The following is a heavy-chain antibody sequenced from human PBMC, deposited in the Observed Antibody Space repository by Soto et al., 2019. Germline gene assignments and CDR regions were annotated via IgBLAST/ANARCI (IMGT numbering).Heavy chain of an antibody. V-gene: IGHV3-30*18. CDR1: GFIFRSYG. CDR3: AKQGIEVAGTDYFDY. J-gene: IGHJ4*02. Sequence: QVQLVESGGGVVQPGKSPRLSCAASGFIFRSYGVHWVRQAPGKGLEWVAVISHDGSKAYYADAVNGRFTISRDNAKNTVYLQMNSLRPEDTAVYYCAKQGIEVAGTDYFDYWGQGAQVTVAS. D-gene: IGHD6-19*01. CDR2: ISHDGSKA.